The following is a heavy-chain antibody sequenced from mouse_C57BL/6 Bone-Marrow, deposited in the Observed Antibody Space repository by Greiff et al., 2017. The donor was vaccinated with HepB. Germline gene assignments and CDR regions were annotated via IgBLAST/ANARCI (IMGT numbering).Heavy chain of an antibody. CDR3: ARYYYGSSSYWYFDV. V-gene: IGHV1-18*01. CDR1: GYTFTDYN. Sequence: DVKLQESGPELVKPGASVKIPCKASGYTFTDYNMDWVKQSHGKSLEWIGDINPNNGGTIYNQKFKGKATLTVDKSSSTAYMELRSLTSEDTAVYYCARYYYGSSSYWYFDVWGTGTTVTVSS. D-gene: IGHD1-1*01. CDR2: INPNNGGT. J-gene: IGHJ1*03.